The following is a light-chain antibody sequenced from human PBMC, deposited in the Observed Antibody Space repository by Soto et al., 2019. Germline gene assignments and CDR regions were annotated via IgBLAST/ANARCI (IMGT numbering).Light chain of an antibody. J-gene: IGKJ1*01. CDR1: QTISSW. Sequence: DIQMTQSPSTLSGYVGDRVTIPCRASQTISSWLAWYQQKPGKAPKLLIYKASTLKSGVPSRFSGSGSGTEFTLTISSLRPDDFATYYCQHYNSYSEAFGQGTKVDIK. CDR3: QHYNSYSEA. CDR2: KAS. V-gene: IGKV1-5*03.